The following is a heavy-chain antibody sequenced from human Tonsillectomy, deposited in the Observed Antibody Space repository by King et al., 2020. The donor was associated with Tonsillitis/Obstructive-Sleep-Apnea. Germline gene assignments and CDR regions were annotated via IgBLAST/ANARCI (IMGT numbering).Heavy chain of an antibody. CDR1: GYTFTNYG. V-gene: IGHV1-18*01. Sequence: VQLVESGAEVKKPGASVKVSCKASGYTFTNYGISWVRQAPGQGLEWMAWISAHNGHTNYAQKFQGRVTMTTDASTSTAYMELRSLRSDDTAVYSCARDSMSHYYDSSAYYPFNYWGQGTLVTVSS. J-gene: IGHJ4*02. CDR2: ISAHNGHT. CDR3: ARDSMSHYYDSSAYYPFNY. D-gene: IGHD3-22*01.